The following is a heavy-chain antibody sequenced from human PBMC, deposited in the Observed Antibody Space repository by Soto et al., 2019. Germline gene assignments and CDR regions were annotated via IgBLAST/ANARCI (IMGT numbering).Heavy chain of an antibody. D-gene: IGHD2-15*01. Sequence: QVQLVESGGGVVQPGRSLRLSCAASGFTFSSCGMHWVRQAPGKGLEWVAVISYDGSTRYYRDSVKGRFTISRDNSKDTLYLQMNSLRAEDTAVYFCARDAPVQMATPLEDFFYTMDEWGQGTTVTVSS. CDR1: GFTFSSCG. V-gene: IGHV3-30*03. J-gene: IGHJ6*02. CDR3: ARDAPVQMATPLEDFFYTMDE. CDR2: ISYDGSTR.